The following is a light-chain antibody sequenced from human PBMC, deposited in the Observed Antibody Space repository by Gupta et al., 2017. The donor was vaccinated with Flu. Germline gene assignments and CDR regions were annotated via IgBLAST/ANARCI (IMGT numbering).Light chain of an antibody. CDR2: KAS. Sequence: DIQMTQSPSTLSASVGDRVTITCWASQSINNWLAWYQQKPGKAPKLLIYKASSLQSGVPSRFSGSGSGTEFSLTISSLQPDDFAIYYCHQYNSYSPETFGQGTKLEIK. V-gene: IGKV1-5*03. CDR1: QSINNW. CDR3: HQYNSYSPET. J-gene: IGKJ2*01.